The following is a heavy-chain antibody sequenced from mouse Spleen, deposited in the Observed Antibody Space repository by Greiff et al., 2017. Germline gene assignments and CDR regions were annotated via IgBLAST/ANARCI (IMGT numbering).Heavy chain of an antibody. Sequence: QVQLQQSGAELVRPGASVKMSCKASGYTFTGYSMHWVKQTPRQGLEWIGGIYPGNGDTSYNQKFKGKATLTVDKSSSTAYMQLSSLTSEDSAVYFCAREEWDSWFAYWGQGTLVTVSA. CDR3: AREEWDSWFAY. J-gene: IGHJ3*01. D-gene: IGHD4-1*01. CDR1: GYTFTGYS. V-gene: IGHV1-12*01. CDR2: IYPGNGDT.